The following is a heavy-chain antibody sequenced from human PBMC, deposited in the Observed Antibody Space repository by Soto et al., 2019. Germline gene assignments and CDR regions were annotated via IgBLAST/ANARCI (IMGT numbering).Heavy chain of an antibody. CDR1: GFSLSTSGVA. CDR3: AHSGGSERLDTFDV. J-gene: IGHJ3*01. CDR2: IYWDDDK. V-gene: IGHV2-5*02. D-gene: IGHD1-26*01. Sequence: QITLKESGPTLVKPTQTLTLTCTFSGFSLSTSGVAVAWIRQPPGKALEWLALIYWDDDKHYSPSLRSRVTITKDTSKSQVVLTMTNIDPMDTATYDCAHSGGSERLDTFDVWGQGTLVTVSS.